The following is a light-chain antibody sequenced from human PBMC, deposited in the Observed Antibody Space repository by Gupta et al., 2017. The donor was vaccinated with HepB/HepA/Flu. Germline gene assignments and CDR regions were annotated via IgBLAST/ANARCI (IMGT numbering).Light chain of an antibody. CDR1: ALPKQY. CDR3: QSADSSGTYHVV. V-gene: IGLV3-25*03. CDR2: KDS. J-gene: IGLJ2*01. Sequence: SSELTQPPSVSVSPGQTARSTCSGDALPKQYAYWYQQKPGQAPVLVIYKDSERHSGIPERVSGSSSGTTVTLTISGVQAEDEADYYCQSADSSGTYHVVFGGGTKLTVL.